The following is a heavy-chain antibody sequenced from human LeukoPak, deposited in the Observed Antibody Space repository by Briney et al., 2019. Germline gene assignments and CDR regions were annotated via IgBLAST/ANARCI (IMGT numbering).Heavy chain of an antibody. CDR1: GFTFSSYG. Sequence: GGSLRLSCAASGFTFSSYGMHWVRQAPGKGLEWVAVIWYDGSNKYYADSVKGRFTISRDNSKNTLYLQMNSLRAEDTAVYYCARQSITMTQYYFDYWGQGTLVTVSS. CDR2: IWYDGSNK. D-gene: IGHD3-22*01. J-gene: IGHJ4*02. V-gene: IGHV3-33*01. CDR3: ARQSITMTQYYFDY.